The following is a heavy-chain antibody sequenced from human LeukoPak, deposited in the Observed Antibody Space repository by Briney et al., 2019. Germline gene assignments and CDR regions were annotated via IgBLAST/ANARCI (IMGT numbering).Heavy chain of an antibody. J-gene: IGHJ4*02. D-gene: IGHD3/OR15-3a*01. CDR3: ARQTGSGLFILP. CDR1: GGSFSGYY. V-gene: IGHV4-34*01. Sequence: SETLSLTYAVYGGSFSGYYWSWIRQPPGKGLEWIGSIYYSGNTYYNASLKSQVSISIDTSKNQFSLRLTSVTAADTAAYYCARQTGSGLFILPGGQGTLVTVSS. CDR2: IYYSGNT.